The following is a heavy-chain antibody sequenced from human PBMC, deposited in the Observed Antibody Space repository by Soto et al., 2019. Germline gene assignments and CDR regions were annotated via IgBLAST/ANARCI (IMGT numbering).Heavy chain of an antibody. CDR1: GFTFSSYA. CDR3: ARDRISSSRSQSWYYYGIDV. D-gene: IGHD6-6*01. Sequence: QVQLVESGGGVVQPGRSLRLSCAASGFTFSSYAMHWVRQAPGKGLEWVAVISYDGSNKYYADSVKGRFTISRDNSKNTLYLQMNSLRAEDTAVYYCARDRISSSRSQSWYYYGIDVWGQGTTVTVSS. CDR2: ISYDGSNK. V-gene: IGHV3-30-3*01. J-gene: IGHJ6*02.